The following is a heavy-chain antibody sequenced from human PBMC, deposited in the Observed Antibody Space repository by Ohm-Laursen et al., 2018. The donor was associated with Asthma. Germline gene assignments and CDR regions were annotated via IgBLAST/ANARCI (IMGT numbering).Heavy chain of an antibody. Sequence: SLRLSCAASGFTFSSYSMNWVRQAPGQGLEWVSSISSSSSYIYYADSVKGRFTISRDNAKNSLYLQMNSLRAEDTAFYYCAVSIYAYGEGAYWGQGTLVTVSS. CDR2: ISSSSSYI. D-gene: IGHD3-10*01. J-gene: IGHJ4*02. CDR3: AVSIYAYGEGAY. CDR1: GFTFSSYS. V-gene: IGHV3-21*04.